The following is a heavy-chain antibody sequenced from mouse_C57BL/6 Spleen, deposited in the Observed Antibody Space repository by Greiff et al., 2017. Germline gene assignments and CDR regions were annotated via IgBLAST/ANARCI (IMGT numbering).Heavy chain of an antibody. J-gene: IGHJ2*01. CDR3: ARSNYYGSSYGLDY. CDR1: GYTFTSYW. V-gene: IGHV1-50*01. D-gene: IGHD1-1*01. CDR2: IDPSDSYT. Sequence: VQLQQPGAELVKPGASVKLSCKASGYTFTSYWMQWVKHRPGQGLEWIGEIDPSDSYTNYNQKFKGKATLTVDTSSSTAYMQLSSLTSDDSAVYYCARSNYYGSSYGLDYWGQGTTLTVSS.